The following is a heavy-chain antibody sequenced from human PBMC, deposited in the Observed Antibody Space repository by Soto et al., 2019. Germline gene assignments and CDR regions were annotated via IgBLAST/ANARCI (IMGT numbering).Heavy chain of an antibody. Sequence: VQLQGSGPRLVKPSQTLSLTCTVSGASVNTGDYYWSYIRQSPGKGLEWLGYIFYSGDTYYNPSLKSRATTSLNTSRNQISLTLTSVTDADTAVYFCVGTGTTDDFWGQGTLVTVSS. CDR1: GASVNTGDYY. D-gene: IGHD1-7*01. V-gene: IGHV4-30-4*01. CDR3: VGTGTTDDF. CDR2: IFYSGDT. J-gene: IGHJ1*01.